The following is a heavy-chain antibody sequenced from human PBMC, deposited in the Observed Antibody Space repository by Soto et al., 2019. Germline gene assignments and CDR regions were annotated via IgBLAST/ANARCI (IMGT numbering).Heavy chain of an antibody. J-gene: IGHJ6*02. CDR2: ISGSGGST. D-gene: IGHD3-22*01. V-gene: IGHV3-23*01. CDR1: GFTFSHYA. Sequence: GGSLRLSCAASGFTFSHYAMSWVRQAPGRGLEWVSSISGSGGSTYYATTVKGRFTISRDNSKYTLYLQMNALRAEDTAVFYFAKDKGSGSYAYYNYGMDVLGPGTTVTVSS. CDR3: AKDKGSGSYAYYNYGMDV.